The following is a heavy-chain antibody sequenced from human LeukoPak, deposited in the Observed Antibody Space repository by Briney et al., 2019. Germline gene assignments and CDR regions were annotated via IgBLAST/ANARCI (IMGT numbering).Heavy chain of an antibody. CDR3: ARGYYDSSGYSGS. V-gene: IGHV3-7*04. J-gene: IGHJ5*02. CDR1: GFTFSSFW. Sequence: GGSLRLSCAASGFTFSSFWMSWVRQAPGKGLEWVANIKQDGSEKYYVDSVKGRFTISRDNAKNSLFLQMNSLRAEDTAVYYCARGYYDSSGYSGSWGQGTLVTVSS. CDR2: IKQDGSEK. D-gene: IGHD3-22*01.